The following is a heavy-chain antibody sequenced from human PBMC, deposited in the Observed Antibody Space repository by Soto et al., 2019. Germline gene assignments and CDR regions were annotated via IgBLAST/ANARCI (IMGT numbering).Heavy chain of an antibody. D-gene: IGHD3-3*01. J-gene: IGHJ6*02. CDR3: ARDARPIPITIFGVVPPDV. V-gene: IGHV3-21*01. CDR1: GFTFRSFT. Sequence: PGGSLRLSCAASGFTFRSFTMNWFRQAPGKGLEWVSTISSNSAYIYYTDALRGRFTISRDNAKNSLHLQMNSLRAEDTAVYYCARDARPIPITIFGVVPPDVWGQGTTVTVSS. CDR2: ISSNSAYI.